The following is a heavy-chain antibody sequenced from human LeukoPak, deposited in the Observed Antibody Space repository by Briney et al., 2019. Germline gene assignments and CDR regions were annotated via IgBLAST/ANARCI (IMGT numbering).Heavy chain of an antibody. V-gene: IGHV3-13*01. Sequence: PGGSLRLSCAASGFTVSSSDMHWVRPATGKGLEWVSTIGNAGDTYYPDSVEGRFSISRENAKNSLYLQMNSLRAGDTAVYYCARGYTSPLDWYFDLWGRGTLVTVSS. J-gene: IGHJ2*01. CDR3: ARGYTSPLDWYFDL. CDR1: GFTVSSSD. D-gene: IGHD2-2*01. CDR2: IGNAGDT.